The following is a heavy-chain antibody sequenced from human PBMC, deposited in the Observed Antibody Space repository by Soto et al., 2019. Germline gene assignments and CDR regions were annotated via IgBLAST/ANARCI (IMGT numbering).Heavy chain of an antibody. CDR2: VYYSGGA. CDR1: GGSVSNNSYY. Sequence: QLQLLESGPGLVKPSETLSLTCTVSGGSVSNNSYYWGWIRQPPGKRLEWIGSVYYSGGAYYNPSLKSRLTISVDTSMNHFSLKLSSVTAADTAIYYCARRPLVRGIIPYYFDYCGQGTLVTVSS. J-gene: IGHJ4*02. D-gene: IGHD3-10*01. V-gene: IGHV4-39*02. CDR3: ARRPLVRGIIPYYFDY.